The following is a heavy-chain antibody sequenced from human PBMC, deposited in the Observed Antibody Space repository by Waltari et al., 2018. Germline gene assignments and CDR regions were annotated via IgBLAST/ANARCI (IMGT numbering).Heavy chain of an antibody. V-gene: IGHV5-51*03. Sequence: EVQLVQSGAEVKKPGESLKISCQGSGYSFTPYWIGWVRQMPGKGLELIGIIYPGDSDAKYGPSFQGQVTISADKSINTAYLQWSSLKASDTAMYYCARDVARDAFDMWGQGTRVTVSS. CDR2: IYPGDSDA. J-gene: IGHJ3*02. CDR1: GYSFTPYW. CDR3: ARDVARDAFDM. D-gene: IGHD5-12*01.